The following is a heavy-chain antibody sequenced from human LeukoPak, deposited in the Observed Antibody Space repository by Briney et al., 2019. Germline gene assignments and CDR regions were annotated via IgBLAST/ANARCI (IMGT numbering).Heavy chain of an antibody. Sequence: SQTLSLTCSVSGGSIISGSHYWSWIRQPAGKGPEWIGRIYPSGGTNYNPSLQSRVTISVDTSKNQFSLKLSSVTAADTAVYYCARDVAGIDYWGQGTLVTVSS. CDR3: ARDVAGIDY. V-gene: IGHV4-61*02. D-gene: IGHD6-19*01. J-gene: IGHJ4*02. CDR1: GGSIISGSHY. CDR2: IYPSGGT.